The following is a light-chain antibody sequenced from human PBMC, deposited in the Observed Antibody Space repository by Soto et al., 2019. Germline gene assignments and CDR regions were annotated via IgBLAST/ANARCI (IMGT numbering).Light chain of an antibody. Sequence: EVVMTQSPATLSVSPGERDTLSCRTSQSVRDNLAWYQQKPGQAPRLLVYGASTRATGIPARFSGSGSGTEFTLTISSLQSEDFAVYYCQQYDNWPLTFGGGIKVEIK. J-gene: IGKJ4*01. CDR3: QQYDNWPLT. CDR2: GAS. CDR1: QSVRDN. V-gene: IGKV3-15*01.